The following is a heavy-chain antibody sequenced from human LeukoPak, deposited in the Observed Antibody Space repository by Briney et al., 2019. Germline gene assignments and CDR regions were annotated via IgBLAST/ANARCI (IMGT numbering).Heavy chain of an antibody. Sequence: SETLSLTCAVYGGSFSDYYWSWIRQPPGKGLEWIGEINHRGSTNYNPSLKSRVTIPVDTSKTQFSLKLNSVTAADTAVYYCARRVIVASNWFDPWGQGTLVTVSS. CDR3: ARRVIVASNWFDP. V-gene: IGHV4-34*01. J-gene: IGHJ5*02. D-gene: IGHD3-22*01. CDR2: INHRGST. CDR1: GGSFSDYY.